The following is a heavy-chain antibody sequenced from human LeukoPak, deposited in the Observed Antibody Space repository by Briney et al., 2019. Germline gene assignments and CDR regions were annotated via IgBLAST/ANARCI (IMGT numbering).Heavy chain of an antibody. CDR3: ARAHSYRDGYNYWAFDI. V-gene: IGHV4-31*03. CDR2: IYYSGST. Sequence: PAETLSLTCTVSGGSISSGGYYWSWIRQHPGKGLEWIGYIYYSGSTYYNPSLKSRVTISVYTSKNQFSLKLSSVTAADTAVYYCARAHSYRDGYNYWAFDIWGQGTMVTVSS. J-gene: IGHJ3*02. D-gene: IGHD5-24*01. CDR1: GGSISSGGYY.